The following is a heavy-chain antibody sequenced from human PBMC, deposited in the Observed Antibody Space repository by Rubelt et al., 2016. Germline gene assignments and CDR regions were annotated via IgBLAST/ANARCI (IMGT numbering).Heavy chain of an antibody. CDR2: ISSSSSYI. CDR3: AGSFSVAAF. D-gene: IGHD5/OR15-5a*01. V-gene: IGHV3-21*01. Sequence: EVQLLESGGGLVQPGGSLRLSCAASGFTFSSYSMNWVRQAPGKGLEWVSSISSSSSYINYADSVKGRFTMSRDNAKNTLYLQSNSLRAEDTAVYYCAGSFSVAAFWGQGTLVTVSS. J-gene: IGHJ4*02. CDR1: GFTFSSYS.